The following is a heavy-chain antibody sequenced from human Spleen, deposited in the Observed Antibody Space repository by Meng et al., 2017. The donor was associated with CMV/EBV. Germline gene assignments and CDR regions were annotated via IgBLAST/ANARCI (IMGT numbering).Heavy chain of an antibody. J-gene: IGHJ4*02. V-gene: IGHV1-2*02. CDR1: GYTLTAYY. CDR3: ARYDSDYGGNSDFDY. CDR2: HNPNRGDT. Sequence: ASVKVSCKASGYTLTAYYMHWVRQAPGQGLEWMGWHNPNRGDTNYEQKFQGRVTMTRDTSISTAYMELSRVTSKETAVYYCARYDSDYGGNSDFDYWVQGTLVTVSS. D-gene: IGHD4-23*01.